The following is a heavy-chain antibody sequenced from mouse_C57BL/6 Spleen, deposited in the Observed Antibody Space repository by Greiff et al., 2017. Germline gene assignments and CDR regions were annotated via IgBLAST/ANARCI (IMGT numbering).Heavy chain of an antibody. CDR3: ARRANWDHFDY. J-gene: IGHJ2*01. CDR1: GYTFTDYY. V-gene: IGHV1-26*01. D-gene: IGHD4-1*01. CDR2: INPNNGGT. Sequence: EVQLQQSGPELVKPGASVKISCKASGYTFTDYYMNWVKQSHGKSLEWIGDINPNNGGTSYNQKFKGKATLTVDKSSSTAYMELRSLTSEDSAVYYCARRANWDHFDYWGQGTTLTVSS.